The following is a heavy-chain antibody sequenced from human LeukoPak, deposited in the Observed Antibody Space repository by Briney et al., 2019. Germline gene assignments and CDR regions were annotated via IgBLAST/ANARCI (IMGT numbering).Heavy chain of an antibody. D-gene: IGHD3-10*01. J-gene: IGHJ6*03. CDR3: AKDGGLLWFGELPRTFYYMDV. V-gene: IGHV3-23*01. CDR1: GFTFSSYA. Sequence: GGSLRLSCAASGFTFSSYAMSWVRQAPGKGLEWVSAISGSGGSTYYADSVKGRFTISRDNSKNTLYLQMNSLRAEDTAVYYCAKDGGLLWFGELPRTFYYMDVWGKGTTVTVSS. CDR2: ISGSGGST.